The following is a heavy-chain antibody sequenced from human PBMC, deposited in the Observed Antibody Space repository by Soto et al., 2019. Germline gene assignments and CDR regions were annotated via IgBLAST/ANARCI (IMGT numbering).Heavy chain of an antibody. Sequence: QVQLVQSGAEVKKPGSSVKVSCKASGGTFSSYAISWVRQAPGQGLEWMGGFIPIFGTANYAQKFQGRVTITADESTSTAYMELSSLRSEDTAVYYCARDWGPYSSSPSYNWFDPWGQGTLVTVSS. CDR3: ARDWGPYSSSPSYNWFDP. CDR1: GGTFSSYA. D-gene: IGHD6-13*01. CDR2: FIPIFGTA. V-gene: IGHV1-69*01. J-gene: IGHJ5*02.